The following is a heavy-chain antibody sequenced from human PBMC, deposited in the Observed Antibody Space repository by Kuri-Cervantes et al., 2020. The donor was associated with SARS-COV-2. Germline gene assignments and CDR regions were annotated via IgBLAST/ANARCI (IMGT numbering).Heavy chain of an antibody. D-gene: IGHD3-3*01. V-gene: IGHV3-43*01. Sequence: FTFDDYTMHWVRQAPGKGLEWVSLISWDGGTRYYADSVKGRFTISRDNSEESLYLQMNSLRAEDTAVYYCARDYLGWDDLDAFDIWGQGTMVTVSS. J-gene: IGHJ3*02. CDR3: ARDYLGWDDLDAFDI. CDR2: ISWDGGTR. CDR1: FTFDDYT.